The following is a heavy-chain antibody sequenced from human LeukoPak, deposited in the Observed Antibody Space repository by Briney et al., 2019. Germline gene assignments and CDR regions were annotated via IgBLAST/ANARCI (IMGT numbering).Heavy chain of an antibody. D-gene: IGHD1-26*01. CDR3: ARDTGREPSFDF. CDR1: GFAFSGYS. J-gene: IGHJ4*02. CDR2: ISSSSSNT. Sequence: PGGSLRLSCAASGFAFSGYSLNWVRQVPGKGLEWVAHISSSSSNTYHADSVKGRFTISRDNAKNSLYLQMNSLRVDDTAVYYCARDTGREPSFDFWGQGTLVTVSS. V-gene: IGHV3-48*01.